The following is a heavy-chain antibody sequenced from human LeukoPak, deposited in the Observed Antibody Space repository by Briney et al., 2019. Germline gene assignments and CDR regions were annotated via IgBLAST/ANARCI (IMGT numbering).Heavy chain of an antibody. D-gene: IGHD1-26*01. CDR2: IIPILGIA. J-gene: IGHJ2*01. V-gene: IGHV1-69*04. CDR3: AKTSGSYSNWYFDL. Sequence: SVKVSCKASGGTFSSYAISWVRQAPEQGLEWMGRIIPILGIANYAQKFQGRVTITADKSTSTAYMELSSLRSEDTAVYYCAKTSGSYSNWYFDLWGRGTLVTVSS. CDR1: GGTFSSYA.